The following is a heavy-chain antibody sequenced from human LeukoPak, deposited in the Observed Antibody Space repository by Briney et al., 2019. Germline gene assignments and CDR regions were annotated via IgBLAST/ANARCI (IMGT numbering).Heavy chain of an antibody. Sequence: SVKVSCKASGGTFSSYAISWVRQAPGQGLEWMGGIIPIFGTANCAQKFQGRVTITADESTSTAYMELSSLRSEDTAVYYCARSCSGGSCYSGYYYMDVWGKGTTVTVSS. CDR1: GGTFSSYA. V-gene: IGHV1-69*01. CDR3: ARSCSGGSCYSGYYYMDV. CDR2: IIPIFGTA. J-gene: IGHJ6*03. D-gene: IGHD2-15*01.